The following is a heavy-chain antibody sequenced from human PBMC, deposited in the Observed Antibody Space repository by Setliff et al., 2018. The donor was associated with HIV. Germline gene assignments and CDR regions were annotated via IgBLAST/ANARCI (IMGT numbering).Heavy chain of an antibody. CDR1: GGSISSDNW. Sequence: SETLSLTCAVSGGSISSDNWWTWVRQPPGKGLEWIGEIYHSEYTNYNASLKSRFSMSVDKSKNQFSLKLPSVTAADTAVYYCARGHCSGTNCYGVDYYGMDVWGKGTTVTVSS. D-gene: IGHD2-2*01. J-gene: IGHJ6*04. V-gene: IGHV4-4*02. CDR3: ARGHCSGTNCYGVDYYGMDV. CDR2: IYHSEYT.